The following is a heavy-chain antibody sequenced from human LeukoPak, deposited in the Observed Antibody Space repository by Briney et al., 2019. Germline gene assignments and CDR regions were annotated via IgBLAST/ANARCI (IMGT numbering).Heavy chain of an antibody. CDR2: IFPDNSNT. CDR3: ARQGRSGGYGDY. J-gene: IGHJ4*02. V-gene: IGHV5-51*01. Sequence: GESLKISCKVSGYSFTTYWIGWVRQMPGKGLEWMGIIFPDNSNTRYSPSFQGQVTISADKSISTAYLQWSSLKASDTAMYYCARQGRSGGYGDYWGQGTLVTVSS. D-gene: IGHD3-22*01. CDR1: GYSFTTYW.